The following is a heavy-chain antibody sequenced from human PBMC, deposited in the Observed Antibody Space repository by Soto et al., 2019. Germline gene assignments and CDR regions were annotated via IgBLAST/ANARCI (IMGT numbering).Heavy chain of an antibody. CDR1: GGTFNTYT. D-gene: IGHD1-26*01. CDR2: IMPLYAKP. V-gene: IGHV1-69*01. J-gene: IGHJ6*02. CDR3: ASLNNWSSGDGRIDV. Sequence: QVQLVQSGAEVKKPGSSVTVSCKASGGTFNTYTISWVRQFPGQGLEWMVGIMPLYAKPTYTQPFLGRLTIAADEHTSTVYMELSSLRSEDTALYYCASLNNWSSGDGRIDVWGRGTAVSVSS.